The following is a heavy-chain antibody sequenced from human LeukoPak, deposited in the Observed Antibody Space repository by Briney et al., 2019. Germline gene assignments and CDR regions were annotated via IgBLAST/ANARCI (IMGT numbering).Heavy chain of an antibody. V-gene: IGHV4-4*07. CDR3: ARAETLGRAFED. J-gene: IGHJ4*02. CDR1: GGSLSSYY. CDR2: INTSGST. Sequence: SETLSLTCTVSGGSLSSYYWSWIRQPAGKGLEWIGRINTSGSTNYNPSLKSRVTMSVDTSKNQFSLKLSSVTAADTAVYYCARAETLGRAFEDWGQGTLVTVSS. D-gene: IGHD4-23*01.